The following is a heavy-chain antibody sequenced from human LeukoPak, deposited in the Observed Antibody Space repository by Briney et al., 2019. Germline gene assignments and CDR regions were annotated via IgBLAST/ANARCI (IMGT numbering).Heavy chain of an antibody. D-gene: IGHD6-19*01. CDR3: ASSSGWYGNDAFDI. CDR2: ISAYNGNT. Sequence: ASVKVSCKASGYTFTSYGISWVRQAPGQGLEWMGWISAYNGNTNYAQKLQGRVTMTTDKSTSTAYMELRSLRSDDTAVYYCASSSGWYGNDAFDIWGQGTMVTVSS. J-gene: IGHJ3*02. V-gene: IGHV1-18*01. CDR1: GYTFTSYG.